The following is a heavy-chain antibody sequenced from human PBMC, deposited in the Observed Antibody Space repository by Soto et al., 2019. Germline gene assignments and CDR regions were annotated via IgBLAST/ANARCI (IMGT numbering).Heavy chain of an antibody. CDR2: ISYDGSNK. CDR1: GFPFSSYG. Sequence: QVQLVESGGGVVQPGRSLRLSCAASGFPFSSYGMHWVRQAPGKGLEWVAHISYDGSNKHYTDSVKGRFTISRDKSKNMFYLKTSSLRAEDTAVYYCAGGQYYFDYCGQGTRVSVSS. J-gene: IGHJ4*02. D-gene: IGHD2-15*01. CDR3: AGGQYYFDY. V-gene: IGHV3-30*03.